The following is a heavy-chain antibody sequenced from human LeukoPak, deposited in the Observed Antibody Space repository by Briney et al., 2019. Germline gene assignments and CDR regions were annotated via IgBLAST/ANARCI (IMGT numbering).Heavy chain of an antibody. V-gene: IGHV3-48*01. D-gene: IGHD4-11*01. CDR3: ARLGVTTTYNWFDP. Sequence: GGSLRLSCAASGFTFTTYSINWVRQAPGKGLEWISYISGNTKTIYYADSVKGRFTISRDNAKNSLYLQMNSLRAEDTAVYYCARLGVTTTYNWFDPWDQGTLVTVSS. CDR1: GFTFTTYS. J-gene: IGHJ5*02. CDR2: ISGNTKTI.